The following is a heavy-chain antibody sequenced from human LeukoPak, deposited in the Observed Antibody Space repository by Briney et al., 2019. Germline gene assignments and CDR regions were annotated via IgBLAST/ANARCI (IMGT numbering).Heavy chain of an antibody. CDR3: ARRTAAAYWYIDL. Sequence: GESLRISCEGSGYTFTSYWIAWVRQMPGKGLEWMGIIYPGNSDTRYSPSFQGQVTISADKSISTAYLQWSSLKASDTAMYYCARRTAAAYWYIDLWGRGTLVTVSS. CDR1: GYTFTSYW. CDR2: IYPGNSDT. D-gene: IGHD2-2*01. V-gene: IGHV5-51*01. J-gene: IGHJ2*01.